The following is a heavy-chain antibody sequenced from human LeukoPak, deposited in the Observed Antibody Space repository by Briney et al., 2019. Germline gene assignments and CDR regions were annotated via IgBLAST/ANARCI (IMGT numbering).Heavy chain of an antibody. D-gene: IGHD4-17*01. Sequence: PGGSLRLSCAASGFTFSSYWISWVRQAPGKGLEWVANIKQDGSEKYYVDSVKGRFTISRDNAKNSLYLQMNSLRAEDTAVYYCARDWVTTSYNWFDPWGQGTLVTVSS. J-gene: IGHJ5*02. CDR2: IKQDGSEK. V-gene: IGHV3-7*01. CDR3: ARDWVTTSYNWFDP. CDR1: GFTFSSYW.